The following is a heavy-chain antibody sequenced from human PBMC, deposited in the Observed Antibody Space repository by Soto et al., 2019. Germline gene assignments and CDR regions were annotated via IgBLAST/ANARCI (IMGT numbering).Heavy chain of an antibody. D-gene: IGHD2-2*01. CDR1: GFTFSDYY. J-gene: IGHJ6*03. Sequence: GGSLRLSCAASGFTFSDYYMSWIRQAPGKGLEWVSYISSSGSTIYYADSVKGRFTISRDNAKNSLYLQMNSLRAEDTAVYYCARVRPRWWECSSTSCYHYYYMDVWGKGTTVTVSS. CDR2: ISSSGSTI. V-gene: IGHV3-11*01. CDR3: ARVRPRWWECSSTSCYHYYYMDV.